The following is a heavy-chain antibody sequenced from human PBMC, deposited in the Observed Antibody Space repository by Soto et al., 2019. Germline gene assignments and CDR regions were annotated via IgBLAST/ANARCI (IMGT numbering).Heavy chain of an antibody. Sequence: GGSLRLSCAATGFMFGTYWMSWVRQAPGKGLEWVANIKHDGNEKYYADSVKGRFTVSRDNVKNFLHLQMSSLRGDDTGVYFCVRATLSWGHYYFRGLDVWGQGTTVTVSS. V-gene: IGHV3-7*01. CDR1: GFMFGTYW. CDR2: IKHDGNEK. CDR3: VRATLSWGHYYFRGLDV. J-gene: IGHJ6*02. D-gene: IGHD3-22*01.